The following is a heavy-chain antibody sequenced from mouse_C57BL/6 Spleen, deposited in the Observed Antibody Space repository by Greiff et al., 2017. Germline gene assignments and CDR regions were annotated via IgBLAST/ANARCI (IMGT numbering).Heavy chain of an antibody. D-gene: IGHD2-3*01. Sequence: QVQLKQPGAELVKPGASVKLSCKASGYTFTSYWMHWVKQRPGQGLEWIGMIHPNSGSTNYNEKFKSKATLTVDKSSSTAYMQLSSLTSEDSAVYYCARENDGYYGYWGQGTTLTVSS. CDR3: ARENDGYYGY. CDR2: IHPNSGST. J-gene: IGHJ2*01. CDR1: GYTFTSYW. V-gene: IGHV1-64*01.